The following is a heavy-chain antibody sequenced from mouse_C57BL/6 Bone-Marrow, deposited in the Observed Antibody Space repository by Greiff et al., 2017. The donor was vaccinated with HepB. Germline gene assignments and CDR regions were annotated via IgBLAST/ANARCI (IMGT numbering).Heavy chain of an antibody. CDR1: GFTFSDYG. CDR2: ISSGSSTI. Sequence: EVKLMESGGGLVKPGGSLKLSCAASGFTFSDYGMHWVRQAPEKGLEWVAYISSGSSTIYYADTVKGRFTISRDNAKNTLFLQMTSLRSEDTAMYYCARYYGSSYYAMDYWGQGTSVTVSS. V-gene: IGHV5-17*01. D-gene: IGHD1-1*01. CDR3: ARYYGSSYYAMDY. J-gene: IGHJ4*01.